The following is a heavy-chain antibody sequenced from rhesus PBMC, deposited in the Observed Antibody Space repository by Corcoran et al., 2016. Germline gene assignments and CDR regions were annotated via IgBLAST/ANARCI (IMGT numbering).Heavy chain of an antibody. CDR2: IYWNDSK. V-gene: IGHV2-95*01. CDR3: ARAIYSPHYVDY. J-gene: IGHJ4*01. CDR1: GFSLSTTGTG. D-gene: IGHD2-2*01. Sequence: QVTLKESGPALVKPTQTLTLTCTFSGFSLSTTGTGVGWIRQPPGKALEWLASIYWNDSKYYSTSLKSRRTISKDTYKNQVVLTMTNMDPVDTATYYCARAIYSPHYVDYWGQGVLVTVSS.